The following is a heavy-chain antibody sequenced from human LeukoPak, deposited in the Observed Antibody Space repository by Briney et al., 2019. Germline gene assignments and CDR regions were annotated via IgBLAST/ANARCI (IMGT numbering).Heavy chain of an antibody. Sequence: SETLSLTCTVSGGSISSYYWSWIRQPPGKGLEWIGYIYYGGSTNYNPSLKSRVTISVDTSKNQFSLKLSSVTAADTAVYYCARHAESGYDRFDHWGQGTLVTVSS. J-gene: IGHJ4*02. D-gene: IGHD5-12*01. CDR1: GGSISSYY. CDR3: ARHAESGYDRFDH. CDR2: IYYGGST. V-gene: IGHV4-59*01.